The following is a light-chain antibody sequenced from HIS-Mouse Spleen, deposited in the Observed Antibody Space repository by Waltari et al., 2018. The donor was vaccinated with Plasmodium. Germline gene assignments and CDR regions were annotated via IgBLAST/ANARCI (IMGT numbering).Light chain of an antibody. CDR2: EDS. J-gene: IGLJ3*02. CDR1: ALPKKY. CDR3: YSTDSSGNHRV. V-gene: IGLV3-10*01. Sequence: SYELTQPPSVSVSPGKTATNTCSGDALPKKYAYWYQQKSGQAPVLVIYEDSKRPPGIPERFSGSSSGTMATLTISGAQVEDAADYYCYSTDSSGNHRVFGGGTKLTVL.